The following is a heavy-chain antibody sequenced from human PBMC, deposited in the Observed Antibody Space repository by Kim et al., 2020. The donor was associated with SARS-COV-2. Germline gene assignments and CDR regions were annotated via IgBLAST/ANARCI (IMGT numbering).Heavy chain of an antibody. Sequence: DGTEKYYVNSVKGRFTVSRDNARKSVYLQMNSLRAEDTAVYYCARGRGLDSWGQGTLVTVPS. CDR3: ARGRGLDS. J-gene: IGHJ4*02. V-gene: IGHV3-7*01. CDR2: DGTEK.